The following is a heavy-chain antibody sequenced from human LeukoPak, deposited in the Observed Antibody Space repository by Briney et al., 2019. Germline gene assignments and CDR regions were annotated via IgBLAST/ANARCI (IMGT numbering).Heavy chain of an antibody. D-gene: IGHD5-12*01. CDR3: ARDLGGYSGYDRRANGDY. Sequence: ASVKVSCKASGYTFISYGISWVRQAPGQGLEWMGWISASHGNTNYAQKFQGRVTMTRDTSISTAYMELSRLRSDDTAVYYCARDLGGYSGYDRRANGDYWGQGTLVTVSS. CDR1: GYTFISYG. J-gene: IGHJ4*02. CDR2: ISASHGNT. V-gene: IGHV1-18*01.